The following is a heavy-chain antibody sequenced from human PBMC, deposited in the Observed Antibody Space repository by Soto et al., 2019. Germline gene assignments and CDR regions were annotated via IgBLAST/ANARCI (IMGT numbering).Heavy chain of an antibody. V-gene: IGHV3-30*18. Sequence: GGSLRLSCAASGFIFSSYGIHWVRQAPGKGLEWVAFISYDASHKYYADPVKGRFTISRDNSKNTLYLQMNSLRTENTAVYYCAKTDNSGWFNLDFWGQGTLVTVSS. CDR3: AKTDNSGWFNLDF. J-gene: IGHJ4*02. D-gene: IGHD6-19*01. CDR2: ISYDASHK. CDR1: GFIFSSYG.